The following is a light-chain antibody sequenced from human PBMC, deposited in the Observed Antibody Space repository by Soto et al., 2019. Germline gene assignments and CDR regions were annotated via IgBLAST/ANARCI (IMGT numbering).Light chain of an antibody. Sequence: QSALTQPASVSGSPGQSITISCTGTSSDVGGYNYVSWYQQHPGNAPKLMIYDVSNRPSGVSNRFSGSKAGNTASLTISGRQAEDEADYYCSSYTSSNTVVFGGGTKLTVL. V-gene: IGLV2-14*01. J-gene: IGLJ2*01. CDR3: SSYTSSNTVV. CDR1: SSDVGGYNY. CDR2: DVS.